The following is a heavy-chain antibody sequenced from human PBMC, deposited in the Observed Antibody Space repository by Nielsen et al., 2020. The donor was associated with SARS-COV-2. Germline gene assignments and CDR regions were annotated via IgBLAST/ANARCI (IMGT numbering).Heavy chain of an antibody. Sequence: SVTVSCKASGGTFSSYSISWVRQAPGQGLEWMGGIIPLFGTANYAQKFQGRVTITADTSTGTVYMDLTSLTSEDTAVYFCAGESGDRSSQRWGQGTLVTVSS. CDR3: AGESGDRSSQR. CDR2: IIPLFGTA. J-gene: IGHJ1*01. D-gene: IGHD2-21*02. CDR1: GGTFSSYS. V-gene: IGHV1-69*06.